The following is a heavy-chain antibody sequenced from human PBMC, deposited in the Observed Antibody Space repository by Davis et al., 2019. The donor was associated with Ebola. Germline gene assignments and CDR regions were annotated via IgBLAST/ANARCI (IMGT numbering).Heavy chain of an antibody. CDR2: ISASGSRT. CDR3: TGDYGGKSDH. CDR1: GFTFRNNA. V-gene: IGHV3-23*01. Sequence: GGSLRLSCAASGFTFRNNAMSWVRQAPGKGLEWVSAISASGSRTYYADSVKGRFTISRDNSKNTLYLQMNSLKTEDTAVYYCTGDYGGKSDHWGQGTLVTVSS. J-gene: IGHJ4*02. D-gene: IGHD4-23*01.